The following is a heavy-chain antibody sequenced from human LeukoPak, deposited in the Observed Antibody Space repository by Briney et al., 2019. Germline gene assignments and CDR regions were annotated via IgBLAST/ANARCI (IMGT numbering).Heavy chain of an antibody. J-gene: IGHJ5*02. CDR3: AREVYGGNRGGNWFDP. Sequence: QPGRSLRLSCAASGFTFSSYAMHWVRQAPGKGLEWVAVISYDGSNKYYADSVKGRFTISRDNSKNTLYLQMNSPRAEDTAVYYCAREVYGGNRGGNWFDPWGQGTLVTVSS. CDR1: GFTFSSYA. V-gene: IGHV3-30-3*01. CDR2: ISYDGSNK. D-gene: IGHD4-23*01.